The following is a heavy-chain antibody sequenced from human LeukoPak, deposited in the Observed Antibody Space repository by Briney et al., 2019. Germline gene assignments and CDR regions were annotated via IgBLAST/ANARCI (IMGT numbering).Heavy chain of an antibody. CDR1: GFTVSSNY. CDR3: AKDGFVPPPHSSSSGRPYYFDY. Sequence: GGSLRLSCAASGFTVSSNYMSWVRQAPGKGLEWVSVIYSGGSTYYADSVKGRFTISRDNSKNTLYLQMNSLRAEDTAIYYCAKDGFVPPPHSSSSGRPYYFDYWGQGTLVTVSS. D-gene: IGHD6-13*01. V-gene: IGHV3-66*01. J-gene: IGHJ4*02. CDR2: IYSGGST.